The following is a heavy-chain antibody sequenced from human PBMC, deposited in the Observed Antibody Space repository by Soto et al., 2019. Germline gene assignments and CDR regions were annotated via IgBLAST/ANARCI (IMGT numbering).Heavy chain of an antibody. V-gene: IGHV4-59*08. D-gene: IGHD1-26*01. CDR3: AATVEATRDGENYFYYMDV. CDR1: GGSISSYY. Sequence: QVRLQESGPGLVKPSETLSLTCTVSGGSISSYYWSWIRQPPGKGLEWIGHVYYSGSTNYDPSLKSRVTVSLDTSMNQFSLKLTSVPAADTAVYYCAATVEATRDGENYFYYMDVWGTGTTVTVSS. J-gene: IGHJ6*03. CDR2: VYYSGST.